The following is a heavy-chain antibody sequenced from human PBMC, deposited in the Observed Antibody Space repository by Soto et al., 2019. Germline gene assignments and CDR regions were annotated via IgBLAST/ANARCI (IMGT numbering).Heavy chain of an antibody. Sequence: EVQLVESGGGLVQPGGSLRLACAASGFTVSSYDMHWVRHVTGKGLEWVSTLGAGGDTYFPDSVKGRFTISSDHAKNSLYLQMNNLVAGETAVYYCARGTMVRGTLDPGISGPLDYWGQGTLVAVSS. D-gene: IGHD3-10*01. CDR2: LGAGGDT. CDR1: GFTVSSYD. CDR3: ARGTMVRGTLDPGISGPLDY. J-gene: IGHJ4*02. V-gene: IGHV3-13*01.